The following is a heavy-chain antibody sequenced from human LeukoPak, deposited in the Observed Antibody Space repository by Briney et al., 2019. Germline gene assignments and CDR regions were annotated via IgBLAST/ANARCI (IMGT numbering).Heavy chain of an antibody. J-gene: IGHJ5*02. D-gene: IGHD3-9*01. CDR1: SYTFTRYG. Sequence: ASVKVSCKASSYTFTRYGISWVRQAPGQGLEWMGIINPSGGSTSYAQKFQGRVTMTRDTSTSTVYMELSSLRSEDTAVYYCARDLLYYDILTGWSWTNWFDPWGQGTLVTVSS. CDR2: INPSGGST. V-gene: IGHV1-46*01. CDR3: ARDLLYYDILTGWSWTNWFDP.